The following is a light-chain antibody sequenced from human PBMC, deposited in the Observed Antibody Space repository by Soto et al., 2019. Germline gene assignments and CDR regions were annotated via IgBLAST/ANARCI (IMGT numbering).Light chain of an antibody. CDR1: QSVSSY. CDR3: QQRSNWPST. J-gene: IGKJ4*01. CDR2: DAS. V-gene: IGKV3-11*01. Sequence: EIVLTQSPATLSLSPGDRATLSCRASQSVSSYLAWYQQKPGQAPRLLIYDASNMAAGIPARFSGSGSGTDVTLTITSLEPEDFAVYYCQQRSNWPSTFGGGTKVEIK.